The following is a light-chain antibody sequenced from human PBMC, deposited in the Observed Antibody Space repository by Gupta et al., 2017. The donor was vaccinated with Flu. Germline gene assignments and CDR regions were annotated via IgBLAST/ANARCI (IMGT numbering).Light chain of an antibody. J-gene: IGKJ2*01. CDR1: QSVNIY. CDR2: DAS. V-gene: IGKV3-11*02. Sequence: IVLKLSPATLSLSPGDRAILSCRASQSVNIYLAWYQQKPGQPPRLLMFDASKRAAGIPDRFSGSGSGRDLTLTISTREPEDFAVYYCQQRSGLPMYTFGQGTKLE. CDR3: QQRSGLPMYT.